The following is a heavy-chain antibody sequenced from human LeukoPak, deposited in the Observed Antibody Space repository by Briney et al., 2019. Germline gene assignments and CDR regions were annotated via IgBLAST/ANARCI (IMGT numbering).Heavy chain of an antibody. CDR2: IYPGDSDT. CDR3: ARLYDSSGYPLDY. Sequence: GESLKISCKGSGYSFTSYWIGWVRQMPGKGLEWMGIIYPGDSDTRYSPSFQGHVTISADKSISTAYLQWNSLKASDTAMYYCARLYDSSGYPLDYWGQGTLVTVSS. J-gene: IGHJ4*02. D-gene: IGHD3-22*01. V-gene: IGHV5-51*01. CDR1: GYSFTSYW.